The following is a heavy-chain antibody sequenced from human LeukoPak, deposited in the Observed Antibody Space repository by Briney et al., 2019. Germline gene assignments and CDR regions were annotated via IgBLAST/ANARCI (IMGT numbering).Heavy chain of an antibody. V-gene: IGHV1-69*06. Sequence: SVKVSCKASGGTFSSYAISWVRQAPGQGLEWMGGIIPIFGTANYAQKFQGRVTITADRSTSTAYMELSSLRSEDTAVYYCARPNWNDSEGGWFDPWGQGTLVTVSS. CDR1: GGTFSSYA. CDR2: IIPIFGTA. CDR3: ARPNWNDSEGGWFDP. D-gene: IGHD1-1*01. J-gene: IGHJ5*02.